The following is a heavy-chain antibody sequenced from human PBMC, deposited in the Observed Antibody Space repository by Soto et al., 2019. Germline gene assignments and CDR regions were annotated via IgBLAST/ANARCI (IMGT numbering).Heavy chain of an antibody. CDR2: IDWDDDK. Sequence: GRPVVNHTRTLTLTCTVTGFSLSTSGMSVSWIHQTPGKAMEWLALIDWDDDKYYSTSLKTRLTISKDTSKNQVVLTMTNMDPVDTATYYCARGVGDLLWKDRPDDIGYWGQGTLVPVS. J-gene: IGHJ4*02. D-gene: IGHD3-10*01. CDR3: ARGVGDLLWKDRPDDIGY. CDR1: GFSLSTSGMS. V-gene: IGHV2-70*01.